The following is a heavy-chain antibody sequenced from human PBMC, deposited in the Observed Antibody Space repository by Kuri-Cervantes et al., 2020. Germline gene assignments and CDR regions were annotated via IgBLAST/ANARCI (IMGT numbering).Heavy chain of an antibody. Sequence: AGSLRLSSAASGFTFSSFSMNWVRQAPGKGLEWVSSISSSSSYIYYAYSVKGRFTISRDNAKNPLYLQMNSLRAEDTVVYYCARDQDYYGSGGWIDPWGQGTLVTVSS. V-gene: IGHV3-21*01. J-gene: IGHJ5*02. CDR3: ARDQDYYGSGGWIDP. D-gene: IGHD3-10*01. CDR2: ISSSSSYI. CDR1: GFTFSSFS.